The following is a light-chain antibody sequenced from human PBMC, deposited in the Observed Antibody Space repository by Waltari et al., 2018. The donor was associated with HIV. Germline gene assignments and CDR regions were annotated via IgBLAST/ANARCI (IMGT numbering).Light chain of an antibody. CDR2: ELS. J-gene: IGLJ1*01. V-gene: IGLV2-8*01. CDR3: SSYGGSNTYV. CDR1: RSEVGGSNF. Sequence: QSALTQPPSASGSPGQSVTISCTGTRSEVGGSNFVSWYRQHPGKAPKLIIYELSRRHARVPDWCSASKSGNTAALTVCGLQADDEADYYCSSYGGSNTYVFGTGTKVTVL.